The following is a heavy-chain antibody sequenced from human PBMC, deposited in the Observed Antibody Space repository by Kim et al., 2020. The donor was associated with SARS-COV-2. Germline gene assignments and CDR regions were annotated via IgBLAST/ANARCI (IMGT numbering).Heavy chain of an antibody. CDR2: INPSGGST. D-gene: IGHD3-10*01. Sequence: ASVKVFCKASGYTFTTYSLHWVRQDPGQGLEWMGKINPSGGSTSYAQKFQGRVTMTRDASTGTAYMVLSSLKSEDAAMFYCAKAWGSLVLGAPNLDFWGQ. CDR1: GYTFTTYS. V-gene: IGHV1-46*01. J-gene: IGHJ4*02. CDR3: AKAWGSLVLGAPNLDF.